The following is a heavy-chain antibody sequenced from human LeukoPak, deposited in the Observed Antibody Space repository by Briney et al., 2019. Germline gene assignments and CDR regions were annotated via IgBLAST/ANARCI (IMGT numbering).Heavy chain of an antibody. D-gene: IGHD3-3*01. J-gene: IGHJ6*02. Sequence: RASVKVSCKASGYTFTSYYMHWVRQAPGQGLEWMGIINPSGGSTSYAQKFQGRVTMTRDTSTSTVYMELSSLRSEDTAVYYRARVKRELRFLEWLLSNYYYGMDVWGQGTTVTVSS. CDR3: ARVKRELRFLEWLLSNYYYGMDV. V-gene: IGHV1-46*01. CDR1: GYTFTSYY. CDR2: INPSGGST.